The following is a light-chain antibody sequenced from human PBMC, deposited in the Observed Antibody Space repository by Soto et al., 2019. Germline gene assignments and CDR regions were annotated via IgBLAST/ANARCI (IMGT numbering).Light chain of an antibody. J-gene: IGKJ1*01. CDR2: DVS. Sequence: IVLTQSPVTLSLSPGERATLSCRASQNISSYLIWYQQTPGQAPRLLMYDVSNRATGIPARFSCSGSVTDFTLTISSLEPEDIAVYYFQQRSNWPRTFGQGTKVEIK. V-gene: IGKV3-11*01. CDR3: QQRSNWPRT. CDR1: QNISSY.